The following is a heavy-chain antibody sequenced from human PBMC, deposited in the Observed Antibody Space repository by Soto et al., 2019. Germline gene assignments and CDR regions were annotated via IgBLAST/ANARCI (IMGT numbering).Heavy chain of an antibody. CDR2: ISAYNGNT. CDR3: ARDPPPVGAPPPNYFDY. D-gene: IGHD3-16*01. Sequence: GASVKVSCKASGYTFTSYGISWVRQAPGQGLEWMGWISAYNGNTKYAQKLQGRVTMTTDTSTSTAYMELRSLRSGDTAVYYCARDPPPVGAPPPNYFDYWGQGTLVTVSS. V-gene: IGHV1-18*01. CDR1: GYTFTSYG. J-gene: IGHJ4*02.